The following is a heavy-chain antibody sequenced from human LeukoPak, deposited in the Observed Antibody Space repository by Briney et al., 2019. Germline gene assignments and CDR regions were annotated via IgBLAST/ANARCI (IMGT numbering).Heavy chain of an antibody. CDR3: ARYCGGDCYSYYFDY. Sequence: PSETLSLTCTVSGGSISSGSYYWSWIRQPAGKGLEWIGRIYTSGSTNYNPSLKSRVTISVDTSKNQFSLKLSSVTAADTAVYYCARYCGGDCYSYYFDYRGQGTLVTVSS. CDR2: IYTSGST. CDR1: GGSISSGSYY. J-gene: IGHJ4*02. D-gene: IGHD2-21*02. V-gene: IGHV4-61*02.